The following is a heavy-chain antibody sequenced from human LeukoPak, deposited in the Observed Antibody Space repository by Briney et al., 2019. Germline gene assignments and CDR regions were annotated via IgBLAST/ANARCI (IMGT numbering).Heavy chain of an antibody. CDR3: VKSGGYGLIDY. CDR2: IYYTGST. V-gene: IGHV4-39*01. D-gene: IGHD6-19*01. Sequence: SETLSLTCAVSGASISGSGYYLGWIRQPPGKGLEWIGNIYYTGSTYYNASLQSRVTISIDMSKNQFSLRLSSVTAADTAMYYCVKSGGYGLIDYWGQGTLVTASS. CDR1: GASISGSGYY. J-gene: IGHJ4*02.